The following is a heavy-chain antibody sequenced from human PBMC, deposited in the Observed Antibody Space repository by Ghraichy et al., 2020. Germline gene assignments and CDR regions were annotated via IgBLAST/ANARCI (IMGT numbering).Heavy chain of an antibody. D-gene: IGHD2-15*01. CDR2: ISGSGGST. CDR1: GFTFSSYA. J-gene: IGHJ5*02. V-gene: IGHV3-23*01. CDR3: AKVKPHCSGGSCYSPPYWFDP. Sequence: GGSLRLSCAASGFTFSSYAMSWVRQAPGKGLEWVSAISGSGGSTYYADSVKGRFTISSDNAKNTLYLQMNSLRAEDTAVYYCAKVKPHCSGGSCYSPPYWFDPWGQGTLVTVSS.